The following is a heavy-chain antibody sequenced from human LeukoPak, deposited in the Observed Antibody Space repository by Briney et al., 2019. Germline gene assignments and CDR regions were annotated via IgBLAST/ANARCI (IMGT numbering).Heavy chain of an antibody. D-gene: IGHD3-10*01. V-gene: IGHV4-61*02. CDR3: ARDSGSGTLT. Sequence: PSETLSLTCTVSGGSISSGSYYWSWIRQPAGKGLEWIGRIYTSGSTNYNPSLKSRVTISVGTSKNQFSLKLSSVTAADTAVYYCARDSGSGTLTWGQGTLVTVSS. CDR2: IYTSGST. CDR1: GGSISSGSYY. J-gene: IGHJ5*02.